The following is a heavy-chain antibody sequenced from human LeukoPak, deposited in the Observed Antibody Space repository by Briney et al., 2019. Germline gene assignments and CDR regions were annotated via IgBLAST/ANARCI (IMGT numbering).Heavy chain of an antibody. Sequence: ASVKVSCKASGYTFTDYYIHWVRQAPGQGREWRGWINPDSSGTNYAQKFQGGVTMTRDTSISTAYMELSRLRSDDTAVYYCARYCLGGSGAFDIWGQGTMVTVSS. CDR1: GYTFTDYY. D-gene: IGHD3-16*01. J-gene: IGHJ3*02. CDR2: INPDSSGT. V-gene: IGHV1-2*02. CDR3: ARYCLGGSGAFDI.